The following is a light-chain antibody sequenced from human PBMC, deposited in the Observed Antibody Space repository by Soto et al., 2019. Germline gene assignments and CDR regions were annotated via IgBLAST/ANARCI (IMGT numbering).Light chain of an antibody. V-gene: IGKV1-5*01. Sequence: IRMTQSPSTLSASVGDRVTITCRASQSISSWLAWYQQKPGKAPKLLIYDASSLESGVPSRFSGSGSGTEFTLTISSPQPDDFATYYCQQYNSYRTFGQGTKVDIK. CDR3: QQYNSYRT. CDR1: QSISSW. CDR2: DAS. J-gene: IGKJ1*01.